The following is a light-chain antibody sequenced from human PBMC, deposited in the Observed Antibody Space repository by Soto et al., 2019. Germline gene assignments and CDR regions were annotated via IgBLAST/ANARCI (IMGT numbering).Light chain of an antibody. CDR2: GAS. Sequence: SVFTQSPCTLSLSPGERATLSCRASQSVSSTYLAWYQQKPGQAPRLLIYGASSRATGIPDRFSGSGSGTDFTLTISRLEPEDFAVYYCQQYGSSRITFGQGTRLEIK. V-gene: IGKV3-20*01. J-gene: IGKJ5*01. CDR1: QSVSSTY. CDR3: QQYGSSRIT.